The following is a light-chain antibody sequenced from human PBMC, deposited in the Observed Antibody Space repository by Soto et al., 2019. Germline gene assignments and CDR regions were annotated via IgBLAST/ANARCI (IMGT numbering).Light chain of an antibody. V-gene: IGLV2-18*02. CDR3: TSYATGSAYV. CDR1: SSDVGGYNR. Sequence: QSALPQPPSVSGSPGQSVTISCTGTSSDVGGYNRVSWYQQPPGKAPKLLIYDVSNRPSGGSTRFSGSKSGNTASLTISGLQAEDEADYYCTSYATGSAYVFGPGTKVTVL. CDR2: DVS. J-gene: IGLJ1*01.